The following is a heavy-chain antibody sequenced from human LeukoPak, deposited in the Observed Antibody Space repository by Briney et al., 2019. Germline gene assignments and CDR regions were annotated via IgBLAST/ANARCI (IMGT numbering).Heavy chain of an antibody. D-gene: IGHD3-3*01. CDR1: GFTFSSYA. CDR3: ARDQRITIIGVVSYNWFDP. J-gene: IGHJ5*02. CDR2: ISYDGSNK. Sequence: PGRSLRLSCAASGFTFSSYAMHWVRQAPGKGLEWVAVISYDGSNKYYADSVKGRFTISRDNSKNTLYLQMNSLRAEDTAVYYCARDQRITIIGVVSYNWFDPWGQGTLVTVSS. V-gene: IGHV3-30-3*01.